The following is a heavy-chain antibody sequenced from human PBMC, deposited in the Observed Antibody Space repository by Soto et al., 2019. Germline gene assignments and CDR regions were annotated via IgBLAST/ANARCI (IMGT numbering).Heavy chain of an antibody. CDR1: GYTFSSYT. CDR2: ISPYNGNT. Sequence: QLVQSGPEVKKPGASVKVSCKASGYTFSSYTISWVRQAPGQGLEWMGWISPYNGNTKYTQKLQGRLTMTTDTSTSTAYMELRILRSDDTAVYYCARADYGVDDYWGQGTLVTVSS. CDR3: ARADYGVDDY. D-gene: IGHD3-16*01. V-gene: IGHV1-18*01. J-gene: IGHJ4*02.